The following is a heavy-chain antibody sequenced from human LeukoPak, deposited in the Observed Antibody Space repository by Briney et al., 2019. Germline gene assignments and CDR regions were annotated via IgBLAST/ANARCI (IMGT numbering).Heavy chain of an antibody. CDR3: AREGTPYYDSGGYYPGAFDI. Sequence: PGGSLRLSCAASGFTFSSNYMSWVRQAPGKGLEWVSVIYSGGSTYYSDSVTGRLTISRDNSKNTLFLQMNSLRAEDTAVYYCAREGTPYYDSGGYYPGAFDIWGQGTMVTVSS. V-gene: IGHV3-66*02. CDR2: IYSGGST. D-gene: IGHD3-22*01. CDR1: GFTFSSNY. J-gene: IGHJ3*02.